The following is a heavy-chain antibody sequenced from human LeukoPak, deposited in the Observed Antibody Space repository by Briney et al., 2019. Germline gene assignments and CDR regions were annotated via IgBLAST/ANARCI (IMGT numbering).Heavy chain of an antibody. J-gene: IGHJ6*02. CDR2: IGSSSEST. CDR1: GFTFSSYG. V-gene: IGHV3-23*01. D-gene: IGHD7-27*01. Sequence: PGGSLRLSCAASGFTFSSYGMSWVRQAPGKGLEWVSSIGSSSESTYYADSVKGRFTISRDNSRNTLYLQMNSLRGEDTAVYYCAKITGGGMDVWGQGTTVTVSS. CDR3: AKITGGGMDV.